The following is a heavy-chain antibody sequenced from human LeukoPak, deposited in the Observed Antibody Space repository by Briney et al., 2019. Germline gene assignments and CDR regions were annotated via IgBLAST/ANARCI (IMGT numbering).Heavy chain of an antibody. D-gene: IGHD2-15*01. CDR1: GFTFSSYS. CDR3: ARDEVLVFDY. Sequence: PGGSLRLSCAASGFTFSSYSMNWVRRAPGKGLEWVSSISSSSSYIYYADSVKGRFTISRDNAKNSLYLQMNSLRAEDTAVYYCARDEVLVFDYWGQGTLVTVSS. J-gene: IGHJ4*02. CDR2: ISSSSSYI. V-gene: IGHV3-21*01.